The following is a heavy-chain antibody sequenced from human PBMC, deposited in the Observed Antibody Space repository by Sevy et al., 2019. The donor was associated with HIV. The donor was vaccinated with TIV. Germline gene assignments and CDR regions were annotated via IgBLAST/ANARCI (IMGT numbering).Heavy chain of an antibody. J-gene: IGHJ6*02. V-gene: IGHV3-53*01. CDR2: IHSGGEI. D-gene: IGHD2-15*01. CDR3: AREDIVLGEDNYYGIDV. CDR1: GFSVSSNY. Sequence: GGSLRLSCAASGFSVSSNYMSWVRQATGKGPEWVSVIHSGGEISYADSVQGRFTISRDNSKNTLYLQMNSLRAEDTAVYYCAREDIVLGEDNYYGIDVWGQGTTVTVSS.